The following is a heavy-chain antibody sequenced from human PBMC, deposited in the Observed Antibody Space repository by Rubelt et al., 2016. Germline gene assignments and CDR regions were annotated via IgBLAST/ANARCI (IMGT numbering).Heavy chain of an antibody. CDR3: AGEISGSYSLDS. V-gene: IGHV4-4*07. CDR1: GGSISRYS. Sequence: QVQLQESGPGLVKPSETLSLTCTVSGGSISRYSWSWIRQPAGKGLEWIGHIYASGNTNYNPSLKSRVTMSLVSSKNQFSLKLRSVTAADTAVYFCAGEISGSYSLDSWGQGTLVTVSS. J-gene: IGHJ4*02. CDR2: IYASGNT. D-gene: IGHD1-26*01.